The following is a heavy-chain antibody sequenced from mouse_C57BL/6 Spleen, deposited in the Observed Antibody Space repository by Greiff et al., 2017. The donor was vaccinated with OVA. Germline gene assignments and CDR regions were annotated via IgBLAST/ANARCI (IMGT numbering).Heavy chain of an antibody. Sequence: DVKLVESGGGLVQPGGSMKLSCAASGFTFSDAWMDWVRQSPEKGLEWVAEIRNKANNHATYYAESVKGRFTISRDDSKSSVYLQMNSLRAEDTGIYYCTRRGYDERDYYAMDYWGQGTSVTVSS. D-gene: IGHD2-2*01. CDR2: IRNKANNHAT. V-gene: IGHV6-6*01. CDR1: GFTFSDAW. J-gene: IGHJ4*01. CDR3: TRRGYDERDYYAMDY.